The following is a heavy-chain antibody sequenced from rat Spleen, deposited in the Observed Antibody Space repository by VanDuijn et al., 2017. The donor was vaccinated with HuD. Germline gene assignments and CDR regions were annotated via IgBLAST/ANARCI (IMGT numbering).Heavy chain of an antibody. D-gene: IGHD1-10*01. CDR1: FYSITSSYR. V-gene: IGHV3-3*01. CDR2: INSEGST. J-gene: IGHJ2*01. Sequence: EVQLQESGPGLVKPSQSLSLTCSVTFYSITSSYRWSWIRKFPGNKLEWMGYINSEGSTNYNPALKSRISINRDTAKNQFFLQVNSVSAEDTATYCCARDNNYKAYWGQGVMVTVSS. CDR3: ARDNNYKAY.